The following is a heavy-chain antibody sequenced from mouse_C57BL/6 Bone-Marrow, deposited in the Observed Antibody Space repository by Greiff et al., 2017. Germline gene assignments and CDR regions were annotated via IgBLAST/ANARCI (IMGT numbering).Heavy chain of an antibody. V-gene: IGHV1-64*01. Sequence: QVQLQQPGAELVKPGASVKLSCKASGYTFTSYWMHWVKQRPGQGLEWIGMIHPNSGSTNYNEKFKSKATLTVDKSSSTAYMQLSSLTSEDSAVYYCSRGGGSSFPAWFAYWGQGTLDTVSA. J-gene: IGHJ3*01. D-gene: IGHD1-1*01. CDR2: IHPNSGST. CDR1: GYTFTSYW. CDR3: SRGGGSSFPAWFAY.